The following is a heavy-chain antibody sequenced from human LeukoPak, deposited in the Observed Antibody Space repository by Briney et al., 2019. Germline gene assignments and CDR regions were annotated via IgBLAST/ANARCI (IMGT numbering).Heavy chain of an antibody. CDR1: GYTFNTYG. Sequence: ASVKVSCKASGYTFNTYGITWVRQAPGQGLEWMGWISGYNGKTKYAQKLQDRVTMTTDTSTTTAYMELSSLRSEDTAVYYCARGLRVVRGVRSLGYWGQGTLVTVSS. V-gene: IGHV1-18*01. D-gene: IGHD3-10*01. CDR3: ARGLRVVRGVRSLGY. CDR2: ISGYNGKT. J-gene: IGHJ4*02.